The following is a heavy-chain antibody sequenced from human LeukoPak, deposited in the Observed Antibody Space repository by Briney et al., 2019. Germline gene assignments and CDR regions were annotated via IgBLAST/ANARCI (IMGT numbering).Heavy chain of an antibody. J-gene: IGHJ4*02. CDR3: TTDSYQAYCSGGSCSSY. Sequence: GGSLRLSCAASGLTFSSYWMSWVRQAPGKGLEWVANIKQDGAEKYYVDSVKGRFSISRDNAKNSLYLQMSSLRAEDTAVYYCTTDSYQAYCSGGSCSSYWGQGTLVTVSS. CDR2: IKQDGAEK. V-gene: IGHV3-7*03. CDR1: GLTFSSYW. D-gene: IGHD2-15*01.